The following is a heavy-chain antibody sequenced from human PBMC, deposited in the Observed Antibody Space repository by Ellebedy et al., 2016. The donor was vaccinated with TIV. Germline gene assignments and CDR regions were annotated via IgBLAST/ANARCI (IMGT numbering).Heavy chain of an antibody. J-gene: IGHJ4*02. CDR3: ARDMPVGYCSGGRCAPFDY. CDR1: GFTFSSYW. D-gene: IGHD2-15*01. V-gene: IGHV3-33*08. CDR2: IWYDGSNK. Sequence: GESLKISCVASGFTFSSYWMSWVRQSPGKGLEWVAVIWYDGSNKYYADSVKGRFTISSDNSKNTLYLQMNSLRAEDTAVYYCARDMPVGYCSGGRCAPFDYWGQGTLVTVSS.